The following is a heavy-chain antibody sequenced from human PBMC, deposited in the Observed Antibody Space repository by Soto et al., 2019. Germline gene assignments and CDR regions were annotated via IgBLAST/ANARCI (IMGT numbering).Heavy chain of an antibody. CDR3: ARFDYYYGMDV. J-gene: IGHJ6*02. Sequence: SETLSLTCAVYGGSFSGYYLSWIRQPPGKGLEWIGEINHSGSTNYNPSLKSRVTISVDTSKNQFSLKLSSVTAADTAVYYCARFDYYYGMDVWGQGTTVTVSS. CDR1: GGSFSGYY. D-gene: IGHD3-10*01. V-gene: IGHV4-34*01. CDR2: INHSGST.